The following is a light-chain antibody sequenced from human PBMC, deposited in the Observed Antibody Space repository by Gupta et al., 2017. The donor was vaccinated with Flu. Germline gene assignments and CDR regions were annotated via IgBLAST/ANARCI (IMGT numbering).Light chain of an antibody. CDR1: RLEDKF. CDR3: QAWDSSTWV. V-gene: IGLV3-1*01. J-gene: IGLJ1*01. Sequence: YHLTQPPSVSVSPGQTASITCTGDRLEDKFVCWYRQKPGQSPVMVIYQDRKRPAGIPERFSCSTSGNTATLTMRGAEAVDDDYYYCQAWDSSTWVFGTGTKLIVL. CDR2: QDR.